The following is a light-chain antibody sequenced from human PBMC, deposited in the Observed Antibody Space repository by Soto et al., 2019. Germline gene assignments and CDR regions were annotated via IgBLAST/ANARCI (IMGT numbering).Light chain of an antibody. CDR2: DAS. J-gene: IGKJ4*01. CDR3: QQRSDWPLT. Sequence: EIVLTQSPATLSWSPGERATLSCRASQSIGSFLAWYQQQPGQAPRLLIYDASNRATGIPARFSGSGSGTDFTLTISSLESEDFAVYYCQQRSDWPLTFGGGTKVEIK. CDR1: QSIGSF. V-gene: IGKV3-11*01.